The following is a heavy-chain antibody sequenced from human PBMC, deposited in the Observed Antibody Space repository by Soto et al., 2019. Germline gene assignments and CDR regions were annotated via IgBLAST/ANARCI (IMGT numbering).Heavy chain of an antibody. V-gene: IGHV1-24*01. CDR2: FDPEDGQT. Sequence: GASVKVSCKVSGYTLTELSMHWVRQAPGKGLEWMGGFDPEDGQTIYAQKFQARVTMTEATSTDTAYMELSSLRSEATAVYYCATEGYDIPYWGQGTLVTVSS. CDR1: GYTLTELS. D-gene: IGHD3-9*01. CDR3: ATEGYDIPY. J-gene: IGHJ4*02.